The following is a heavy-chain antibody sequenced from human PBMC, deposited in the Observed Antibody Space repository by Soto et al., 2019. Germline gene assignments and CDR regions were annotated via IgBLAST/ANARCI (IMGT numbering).Heavy chain of an antibody. CDR3: ARWPDGYYYYGMDV. Sequence: QVQLVKSGAEVKKPGASVKVSCKASGYTFTNYDINWVRQATGQGLEWMGWMNPNSGNTGYAQKFQGRVTMTRNTSISTAYMELSSLRSEDTAVYYCARWPDGYYYYGMDVWGQGTTVTVSS. V-gene: IGHV1-8*01. J-gene: IGHJ6*02. CDR2: MNPNSGNT. CDR1: GYTFTNYD.